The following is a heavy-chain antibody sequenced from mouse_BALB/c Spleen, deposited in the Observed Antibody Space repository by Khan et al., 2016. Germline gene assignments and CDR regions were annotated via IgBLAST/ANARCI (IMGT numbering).Heavy chain of an antibody. CDR1: GFSLTGFS. CDR2: IWGDGST. Sequence: VQLQESGPGLVAPSQSLSITCTVSGFSLTGFSVNWVRQPPGKALEWLGMIWGDGSTDYNSGLKSRLSFSKDDSKSQVFLKMNSLQTDDTARYFGASYYDYDGGFAYWGHGTLVTVSA. V-gene: IGHV2-6-7*01. J-gene: IGHJ3*01. CDR3: ASYYDYDGGFAY. D-gene: IGHD2-4*01.